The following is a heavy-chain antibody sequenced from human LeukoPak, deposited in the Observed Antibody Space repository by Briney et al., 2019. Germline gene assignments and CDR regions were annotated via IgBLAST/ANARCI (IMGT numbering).Heavy chain of an antibody. J-gene: IGHJ4*02. D-gene: IGHD5-18*01. CDR3: VTINSYGPFDY. Sequence: PGGSLRLSCAASGFTLSSYEMNWVRQAPGKGLEWVSYISSSGSTIYYADSVKGRFTISRDNAKNSLYLQMNSLRAEDTAVYYCVTINSYGPFDYWGQGTLVTVSS. CDR2: ISSSGSTI. V-gene: IGHV3-48*03. CDR1: GFTLSSYE.